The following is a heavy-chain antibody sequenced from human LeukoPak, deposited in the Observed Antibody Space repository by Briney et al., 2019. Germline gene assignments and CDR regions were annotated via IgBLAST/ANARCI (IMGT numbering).Heavy chain of an antibody. J-gene: IGHJ4*02. Sequence: SETLSLTCTVSVGSISNYYWSWIRQPPGKGLEWIGHIYYSGSTNYNPSLKSRVTISVDTSKNQFSLNLSSVTAADTAVYYCARAGRSWSTGYYFDYWGQGTLVTVSS. CDR1: VGSISNYY. D-gene: IGHD6-13*01. CDR3: ARAGRSWSTGYYFDY. V-gene: IGHV4-59*01. CDR2: IYYSGST.